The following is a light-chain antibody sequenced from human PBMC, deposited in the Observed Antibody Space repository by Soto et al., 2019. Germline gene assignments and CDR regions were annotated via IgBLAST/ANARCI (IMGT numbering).Light chain of an antibody. J-gene: IGLJ1*01. Sequence: QSVLTQPASVSGSPGQSITISCTGSSSDIGGYNFVSWFQQHPGKVPKLIIYEVSNRPSGVSDRFSGAKSGKTASLTISGLQADDEADYYCTSYSVTGTHYLFGSGTKLTVL. V-gene: IGLV2-14*01. CDR3: TSYSVTGTHYL. CDR1: SSDIGGYNF. CDR2: EVS.